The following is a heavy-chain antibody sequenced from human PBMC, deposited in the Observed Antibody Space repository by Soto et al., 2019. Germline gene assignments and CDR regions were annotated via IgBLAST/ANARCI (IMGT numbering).Heavy chain of an antibody. CDR2: IIPILGIA. CDR3: ARRIAAAATRDAFDI. CDR1: GGTFISYT. V-gene: IGHV1-69*02. D-gene: IGHD6-13*01. J-gene: IGHJ3*02. Sequence: ASVKFSCKASGGTFISYTISWVRQAPGQGLEWMGRIIPILGIANYAQKFQGRVTITADKSTSTAYMELSSLRSEDTAVYYCARRIAAAATRDAFDIWGQGTMVTVSS.